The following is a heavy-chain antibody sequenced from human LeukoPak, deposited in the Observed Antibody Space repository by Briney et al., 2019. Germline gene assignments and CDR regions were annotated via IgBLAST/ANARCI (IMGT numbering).Heavy chain of an antibody. D-gene: IGHD3-10*01. CDR3: ARDGGFGPDAFDI. CDR2: IISSDNSI. V-gene: IGHV3-21*01. J-gene: IGHJ3*02. Sequence: GGSLRLSCAASGFTLSRYRMNWVRQAPGKGLEWVSTIISSDNSIYYADSLKGRFTISRDNAKNSLYLQMNSLRAEDTAVYYCARDGGFGPDAFDIWGQGTMVTVSS. CDR1: GFTLSRYR.